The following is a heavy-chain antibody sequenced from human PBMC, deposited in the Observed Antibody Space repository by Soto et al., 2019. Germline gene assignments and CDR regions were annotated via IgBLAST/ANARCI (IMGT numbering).Heavy chain of an antibody. CDR2: IYYSGST. CDR3: ASHIVVVVAATPGWFDP. J-gene: IGHJ5*02. V-gene: IGHV4-39*01. CDR1: GGSISSSSYY. Sequence: PSETLSLTCTVSGGSISSSSYYWGWIRQPPGKGLEWIGSIYYSGSTYHNPSLKSRVTISVDTSKNQFSLKLSSVTAADTAVYYCASHIVVVVAATPGWFDPWGQGTLVTVSS. D-gene: IGHD2-15*01.